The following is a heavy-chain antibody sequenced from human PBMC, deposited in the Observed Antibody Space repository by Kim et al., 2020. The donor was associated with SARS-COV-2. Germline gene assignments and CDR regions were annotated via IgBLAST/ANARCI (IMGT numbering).Heavy chain of an antibody. CDR1: GFTFSSYG. CDR2: IWYDGSNK. D-gene: IGHD4-17*01. J-gene: IGHJ6*02. Sequence: VGSLRLSCAASGFTFSSYGMHWVRQAPGKGLEWVAVIWYDGSNKYYADSVKGRFTISRDNSKNTLYLQMNSLRAEDTAVYYCARDWGLRTGYYYYYYGMDVWGQGTTVTVSS. V-gene: IGHV3-33*01. CDR3: ARDWGLRTGYYYYYYGMDV.